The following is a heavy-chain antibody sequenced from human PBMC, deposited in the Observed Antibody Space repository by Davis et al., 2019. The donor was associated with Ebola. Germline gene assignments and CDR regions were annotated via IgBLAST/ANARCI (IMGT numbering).Heavy chain of an antibody. J-gene: IGHJ4*02. CDR3: ARDLIVGPNDY. D-gene: IGHD1-26*01. V-gene: IGHV1-24*01. CDR1: GYTLSEFS. CDR2: FDPEDGGH. Sequence: AASVKVSCKVFGYTLSEFSMHWVRQAPGGGLEWMGGFDPEDGGHRFAQRLQGRVTMTEDTLTNTAYMELRSLRSDDTAVYYCARDLIVGPNDYWGQGTLVTVSS.